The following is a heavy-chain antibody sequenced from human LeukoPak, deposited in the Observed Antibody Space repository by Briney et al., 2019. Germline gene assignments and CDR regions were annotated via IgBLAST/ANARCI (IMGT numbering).Heavy chain of an antibody. D-gene: IGHD6-19*01. V-gene: IGHV4-39*01. CDR3: ARQKACSGWYCWFDP. Sequence: KPSETLSLTCTASGGSITNNNYNWGWIRQPPGKGLEWIGDLYYSGSTHYNPSLKSRVTISVDTSKDQFSLKLNSVTAADTAFYYCARQKACSGWYCWFDPWGQGTLVTVSS. CDR2: LYYSGST. CDR1: GGSITNNNYN. J-gene: IGHJ5*02.